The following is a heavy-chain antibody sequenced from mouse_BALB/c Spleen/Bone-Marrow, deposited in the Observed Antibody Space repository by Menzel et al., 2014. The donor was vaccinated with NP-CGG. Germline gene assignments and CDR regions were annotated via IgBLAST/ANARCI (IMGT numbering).Heavy chain of an antibody. Sequence: QVQLQQSGAELVRPGASVKLSCKTSGYTFTSYWINWVKQRPGQGLEWIGNIYPSDNYTNYNQKFKDKATLTVDISSTTAYMQLSSPTSEDSVVYYCTRTYEYFDYWGQGTTLTVSS. V-gene: IGHV1-69*02. D-gene: IGHD2-3*01. J-gene: IGHJ2*01. CDR1: GYTFTSYW. CDR3: TRTYEYFDY. CDR2: IYPSDNYT.